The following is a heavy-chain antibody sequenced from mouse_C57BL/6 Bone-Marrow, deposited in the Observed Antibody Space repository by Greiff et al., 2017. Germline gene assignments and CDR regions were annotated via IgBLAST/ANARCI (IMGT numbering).Heavy chain of an antibody. Sequence: EVQLVESGEGLVKPGGSLKLSCAASGFTFSSYAMSWVRQTPEQRLEWVAYISTGGDYIYYADTVKGRFTISTDTASNTLYLQMSSLTTEDTAMYYGTRGVYYDSSGWYLDVWGKGTTVTVSS. CDR2: ISTGGDYI. D-gene: IGHD1-1*01. J-gene: IGHJ1*03. CDR1: GFTFSSYA. V-gene: IGHV5-9-1*02. CDR3: TRGVYYDSSGWYLDV.